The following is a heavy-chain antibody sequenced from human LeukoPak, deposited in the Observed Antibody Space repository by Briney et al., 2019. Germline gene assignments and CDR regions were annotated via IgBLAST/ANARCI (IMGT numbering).Heavy chain of an antibody. V-gene: IGHV3-21*01. CDR3: ARVGEIGDAFDI. Sequence: GGPLRLSCAASGFTFSSYSMNWVRQAPGKGLEWVSSISSSSSYIYYADSVKGRFTISRDNAKNSLYLQMNSLRAEDTAVYYCARVGEIGDAFDIWGQGTMVTVSS. D-gene: IGHD3-10*01. CDR1: GFTFSSYS. CDR2: ISSSSSYI. J-gene: IGHJ3*02.